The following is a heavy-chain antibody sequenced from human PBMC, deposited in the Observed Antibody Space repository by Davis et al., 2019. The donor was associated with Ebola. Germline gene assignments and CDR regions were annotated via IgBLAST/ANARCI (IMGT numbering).Heavy chain of an antibody. CDR2: ILPIFGTA. V-gene: IGHV1-69*13. Sequence: SVTVSCKASRGTFSTYGINWVRQAPGQGLEWMGGILPIFGTANQAQNFQGRMRIYADESTSTAYMELSSLRSEDTDVYYCAKSVEGIWDAFDIWGQGTMVTVSS. CDR1: RGTFSTYG. CDR3: AKSVEGIWDAFDI. J-gene: IGHJ3*02.